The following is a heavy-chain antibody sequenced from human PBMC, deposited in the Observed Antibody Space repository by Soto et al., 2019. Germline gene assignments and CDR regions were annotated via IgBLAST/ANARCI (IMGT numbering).Heavy chain of an antibody. V-gene: IGHV3-23*01. CDR1: GFTFSSYV. D-gene: IGHD6-19*01. Sequence: EVQLLESGGGLVQPGGSLRLSCAASGFTFSSYVMSWVRQAPGKGLEWVSAISGSGGSTYYTDSVKGRFTISRDNSKNTLYLQMNSLRAEDTAVYYCAKGSSGWYERVDYWGQGPLVTVSS. CDR2: ISGSGGST. J-gene: IGHJ4*02. CDR3: AKGSSGWYERVDY.